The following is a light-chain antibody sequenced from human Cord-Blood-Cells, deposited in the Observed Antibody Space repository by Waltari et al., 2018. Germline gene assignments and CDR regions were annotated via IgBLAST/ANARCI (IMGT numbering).Light chain of an antibody. CDR3: CSYAGSYTLI. V-gene: IGLV2-11*01. J-gene: IGLJ1*01. CDR1: SSDVGGYNY. CDR2: DVS. Sequence: QSALTQPRSVSGSPGQSVTISCTGTSSDVGGYNYVSWYQQHPGKAPKLMIYDVSKRPSGVPDRFSCSKSGNTASLTISGLQAEDEADYYCCSYAGSYTLIFGTGTKVTFL.